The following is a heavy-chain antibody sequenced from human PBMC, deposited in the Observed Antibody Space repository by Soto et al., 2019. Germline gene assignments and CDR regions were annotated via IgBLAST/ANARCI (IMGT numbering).Heavy chain of an antibody. CDR3: ARAVRGFSYVVDD. Sequence: PGWSLRLSCAASGFTFSSHSINWVRQAPGKGLEWVSYISGSGATKYYADSVKGRFTISRDNARNSLYLQMSSLSDEDTAVYYCARAVRGFSYVVDDCGQGTLVTVSS. CDR2: ISGSGATK. CDR1: GFTFSSHS. J-gene: IGHJ4*02. D-gene: IGHD5-18*01. V-gene: IGHV3-48*02.